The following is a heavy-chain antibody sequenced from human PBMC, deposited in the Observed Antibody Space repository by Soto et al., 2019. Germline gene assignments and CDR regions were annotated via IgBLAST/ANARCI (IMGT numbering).Heavy chain of an antibody. CDR3: ARTLYSWNDPFDY. V-gene: IGHV1-18*01. J-gene: IGHJ4*02. D-gene: IGHD1-1*01. CDR2: ISAYNVNT. CDR1: GYTFTSYG. Sequence: ASVQVSCKASGYTFTSYGISWVRQAPGQGLEWMGWISAYNVNTNYAQKLQGRVTMTTDTSTSTAYIELRSLRSDYTAVYYCARTLYSWNDPFDYWGQGTLVTVSS.